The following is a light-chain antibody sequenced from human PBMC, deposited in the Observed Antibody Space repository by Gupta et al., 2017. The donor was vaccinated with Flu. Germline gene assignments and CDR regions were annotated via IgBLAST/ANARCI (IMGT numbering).Light chain of an antibody. CDR2: EIS. Sequence: QSALTQPRSVSGSPGQSVTISCTGTSSDVGGYTYVSWYQQHPGKAPKLIIYEISNRPLEVSNRFSGSKSGSTASLTISVHQAEDESTYYCSSYAGSYTWVCGGGTKLTVL. V-gene: IGLV2-11*01. J-gene: IGLJ2*01. CDR1: SSDVGGYTY. CDR3: SSYAGSYTWV.